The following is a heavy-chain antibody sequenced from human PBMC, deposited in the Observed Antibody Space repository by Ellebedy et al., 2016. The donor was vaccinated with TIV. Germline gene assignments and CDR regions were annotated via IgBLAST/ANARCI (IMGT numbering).Heavy chain of an antibody. D-gene: IGHD2-21*01. Sequence: GGSLRLXCKGSGYSFTSYWIGWVRQMPGKGLEWMGIIYPGDSDTRYSPSFQGQVTISADKSISTAYLQWSSLKASDTAMYYCARSPYCGGDCYPPDYWGQGTLVTVSS. V-gene: IGHV5-51*01. CDR3: ARSPYCGGDCYPPDY. CDR2: IYPGDSDT. CDR1: GYSFTSYW. J-gene: IGHJ4*02.